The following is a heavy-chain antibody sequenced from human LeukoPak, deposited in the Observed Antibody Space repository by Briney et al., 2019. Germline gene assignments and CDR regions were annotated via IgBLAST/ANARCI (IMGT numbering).Heavy chain of an antibody. J-gene: IGHJ3*02. V-gene: IGHV4-34*01. CDR2: INHSGST. Sequence: SETLSLTCAVYGGSFSGYYCSWIRQPPGKGLECIGEINHSGSTNYNPSLKSRVTISVDMSKNQFSLKLRSVTAADTAVYYCARVGRRASLGREKAFDIWGQGTMVTVSS. CDR1: GGSFSGYY. D-gene: IGHD3-10*01. CDR3: ARVGRRASLGREKAFDI.